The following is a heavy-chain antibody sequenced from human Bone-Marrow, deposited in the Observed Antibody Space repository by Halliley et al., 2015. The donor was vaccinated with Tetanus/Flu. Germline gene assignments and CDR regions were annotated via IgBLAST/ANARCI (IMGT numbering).Heavy chain of an antibody. Sequence: ANKKPDGSEKYYVDSVQGRFTISRDNAKNSLYLQVNSLRVEDTAVYYWARPYTIGEGGAYDSWGQGTLVTVSS. J-gene: IGHJ4*02. V-gene: IGHV3-7*03. D-gene: IGHD3-16*01. CDR2: KKPDGSEK. CDR3: ARPYTIGEGGAYDS.